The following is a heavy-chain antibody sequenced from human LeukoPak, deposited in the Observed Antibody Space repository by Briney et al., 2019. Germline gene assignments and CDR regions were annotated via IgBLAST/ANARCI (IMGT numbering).Heavy chain of an antibody. J-gene: IGHJ4*02. CDR1: GFTFSSYG. Sequence: GGSLRLSCAASGFTFSSYGMHWVRQAPGKGLEWVAVISYDGSNKYYADSVEGRFTISRDNSKNTLYLQMNSLRAEDTAVYYCAKERRRGYGFDYWGQGTLVTVSS. D-gene: IGHD2-15*01. CDR2: ISYDGSNK. V-gene: IGHV3-30*18. CDR3: AKERRRGYGFDY.